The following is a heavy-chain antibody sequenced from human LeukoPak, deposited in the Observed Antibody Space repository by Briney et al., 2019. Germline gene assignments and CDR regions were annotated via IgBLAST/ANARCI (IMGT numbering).Heavy chain of an antibody. D-gene: IGHD3-3*01. CDR2: ISSSSSYI. J-gene: IGHJ4*02. V-gene: IGHV3-21*01. CDR3: ARKSREDNPDNFWSGYYRGPTFDY. CDR1: GFTFSRYS. Sequence: GGSLRLSCAASGFTFSRYSMNWVRQAPGKGLEWVSSISSSSSYIYYADSVKGRFTISRDNAKNSLYLQMNSLRAEDTAVYYCARKSREDNPDNFWSGYYRGPTFDYWGQGTLVTVSS.